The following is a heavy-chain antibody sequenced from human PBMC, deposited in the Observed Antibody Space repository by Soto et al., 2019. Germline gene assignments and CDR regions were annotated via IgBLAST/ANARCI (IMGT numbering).Heavy chain of an antibody. CDR2: ISGSDNRT. D-gene: IGHD3-22*01. Sequence: GGSLRLSCSASGFTFSNYAMNWVRQAPGKGLEWISIISGSDNRTYYADSVKGRFTISRDNSQNTLYLQMNSLRADDTAIYYCASSTMIVVINAWGQGTPVTVSS. J-gene: IGHJ5*02. V-gene: IGHV3-23*01. CDR1: GFTFSNYA. CDR3: ASSTMIVVINA.